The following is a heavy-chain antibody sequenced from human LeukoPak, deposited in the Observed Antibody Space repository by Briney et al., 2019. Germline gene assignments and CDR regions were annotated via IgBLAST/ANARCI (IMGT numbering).Heavy chain of an antibody. CDR2: ISTDGSNK. CDR1: GFTFSDYY. D-gene: IGHD2-2*01. CDR3: AKLQTAVAPAATLGFDS. Sequence: PGGSLRLSCAASGFTFSDYYMSWIRQAPGKGLEWVAFISTDGSNKYYADSVKGRFTISRDNTKNTFHLQMNSLRAEDTAIYYCAKLQTAVAPAATLGFDSWGQGTLVTVSS. J-gene: IGHJ4*02. V-gene: IGHV3-30*18.